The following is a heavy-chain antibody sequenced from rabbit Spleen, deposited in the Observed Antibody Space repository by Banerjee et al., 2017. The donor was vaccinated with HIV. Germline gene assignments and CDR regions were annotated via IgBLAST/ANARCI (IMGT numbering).Heavy chain of an antibody. CDR3: ARDSGTSFSTYGMDL. J-gene: IGHJ6*01. V-gene: IGHV1S45*01. D-gene: IGHD8-1*01. CDR1: GFSFSSAYY. CDR2: IYAGSGSP. Sequence: QEQLEESGGDLVKPEGSLTLTCTASGFSFSSAYYMCWVRQAPGKGLEWIACIYAGSGSPYYASWAKGRFTISKTSSTTVTLQMTSLTAADTATYFCARDSGTSFSTYGMDLWGQGTLVTVS.